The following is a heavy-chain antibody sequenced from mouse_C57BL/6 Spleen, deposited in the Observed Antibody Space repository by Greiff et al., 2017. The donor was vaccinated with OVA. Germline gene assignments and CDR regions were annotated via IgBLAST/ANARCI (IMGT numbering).Heavy chain of an antibody. D-gene: IGHD1-1*01. Sequence: VQLQQSGAELVKPGASVKISCKASGYAFSSYWMNWVKQRPGKGLEWIGQIYPGDGDTNYNGKFKGKATLTADKSSSKAYMQLSSLTSEDSAVYFCAREYYYGSSFYFGYWGQGTTLTVSS. J-gene: IGHJ2*01. CDR1: GYAFSSYW. CDR3: AREYYYGSSFYFGY. CDR2: IYPGDGDT. V-gene: IGHV1-80*01.